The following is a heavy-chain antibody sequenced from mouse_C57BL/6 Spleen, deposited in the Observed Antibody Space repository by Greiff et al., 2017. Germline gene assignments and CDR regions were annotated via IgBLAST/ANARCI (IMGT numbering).Heavy chain of an antibody. Sequence: VQLQQPGAELVKPGASVKMSCKASGYTFTSYWITWVKQRPGQGLEWIGDIYPGSGSTNYNEKFKSKATLTVDSSSSSAYMQLSSLTSEDSAVYYCASFITTAHYAMDYWGQGTSVTVSS. CDR2: IYPGSGST. J-gene: IGHJ4*01. CDR1: GYTFTSYW. V-gene: IGHV1-55*01. CDR3: ASFITTAHYAMDY. D-gene: IGHD1-1*01.